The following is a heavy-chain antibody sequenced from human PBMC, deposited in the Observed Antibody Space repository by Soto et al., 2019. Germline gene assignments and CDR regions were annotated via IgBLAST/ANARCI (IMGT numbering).Heavy chain of an antibody. D-gene: IGHD3-3*01. CDR2: INHSGST. J-gene: IGHJ5*02. Sequence: ETLSLTCAVYGGSFSGYYWSWIRQPPGKGLEWIGEINHSGSTNYNPSLKSRVTISVDTSKNQFSLKLSSVTAADTAVYYCARGVPKAYYDFWSGYFPFADWFDPWGQGTLVTVSS. V-gene: IGHV4-34*01. CDR1: GGSFSGYY. CDR3: ARGVPKAYYDFWSGYFPFADWFDP.